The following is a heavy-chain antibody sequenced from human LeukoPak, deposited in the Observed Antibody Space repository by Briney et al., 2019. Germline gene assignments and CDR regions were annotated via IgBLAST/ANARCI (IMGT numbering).Heavy chain of an antibody. CDR1: GCTFSSYA. CDR2: IIPIFGTA. D-gene: IGHD5/OR15-5a*01. V-gene: IGHV1-69*06. CDR3: ARANSPIPHIGSANWFDP. J-gene: IGHJ5*02. Sequence: ASVKVSCKGSGCTFSSYAISWVRQPPGQGLEWMGGIIPIFGTANYAQKFQDRVTITADKSTSTAYMELRSLRSEDTAVYYCARANSPIPHIGSANWFDPWGQGTLVTVSS.